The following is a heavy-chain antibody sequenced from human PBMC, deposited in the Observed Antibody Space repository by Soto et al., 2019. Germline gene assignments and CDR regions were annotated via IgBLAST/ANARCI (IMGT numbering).Heavy chain of an antibody. J-gene: IGHJ4*02. V-gene: IGHV3-23*01. Sequence: EVQLLESGGGLVQPGESLRLSCAASEFSFGGYAMSWVRQAPGKGLEWVSSISGSGASAFYAASVRGRFTISRDNTGNTVSLQMNSLRAEDTALYYCAKGSRGYTTYYFDYWGQGTRITVSS. CDR1: EFSFGGYA. CDR2: ISGSGASA. D-gene: IGHD5-18*01. CDR3: AKGSRGYTTYYFDY.